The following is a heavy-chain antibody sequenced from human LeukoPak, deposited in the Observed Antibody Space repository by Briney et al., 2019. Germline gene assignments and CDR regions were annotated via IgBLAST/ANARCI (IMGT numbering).Heavy chain of an antibody. CDR2: IYYSGST. CDR3: ASYFWSGYYTTAFDY. Sequence: SETLSLTCTVSGGSISSSSYYWGWIRQPPGKGLEWIGSIYYSGSTYYNPSLKSRVTISVDTSKNQFSLKLSSVTAADTAVYYCASYFWSGYYTTAFDYWGQGTLVTVSS. CDR1: GGSISSSSYY. D-gene: IGHD3-3*01. J-gene: IGHJ4*02. V-gene: IGHV4-39*01.